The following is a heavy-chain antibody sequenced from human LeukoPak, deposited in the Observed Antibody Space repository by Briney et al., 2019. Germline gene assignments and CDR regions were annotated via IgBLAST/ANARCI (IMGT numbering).Heavy chain of an antibody. D-gene: IGHD2-2*01. J-gene: IGHJ4*02. Sequence: GRSLRLSCAASGFTLSSYGMHGVREAPGKGLEWVAVISYDGSNKYYADSVKGRFPISRDNSKNTLYLQMNSLRAEDTAVSYCAIFGGESSCSSTSCYWGLDDLNYWGQGTLVTVSS. CDR2: ISYDGSNK. CDR3: AIFGGESSCSSTSCYWGLDDLNY. CDR1: GFTLSSYG. V-gene: IGHV3-30*03.